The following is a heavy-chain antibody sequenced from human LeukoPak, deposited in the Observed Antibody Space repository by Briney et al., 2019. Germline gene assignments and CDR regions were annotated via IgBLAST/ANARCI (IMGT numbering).Heavy chain of an antibody. CDR2: INPNSGGT. D-gene: IGHD6-19*01. V-gene: IGHV1-2*02. CDR1: GYTFSGYY. CDR3: ASALAVGFGYYYYYMDV. Sequence: ASVKVSCMASGYTFSGYYMHWVRQAPGQGLEWMGWINPNSGGTNYAQKFQGRVTMTRDTSISTAYMELSRLRSDDTAVYYCASALAVGFGYYYYYMDVWGKGTTVTVSS. J-gene: IGHJ6*03.